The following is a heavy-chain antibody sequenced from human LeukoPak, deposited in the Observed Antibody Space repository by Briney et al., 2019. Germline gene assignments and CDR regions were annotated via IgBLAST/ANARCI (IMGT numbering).Heavy chain of an antibody. CDR3: ARGNYYGSGSYTVVDV. CDR1: GYTFISYY. CDR2: INPSGGST. Sequence: ASVKVSCKASGYTFISYYMHWVRQAPGQGLEWMGIINPSGGSTSYAQKFQGRVTMTRDMSTSTVYMELSSLRSEDTAVYYCARGNYYGSGSYTVVDVWGKGTTVTVSS. V-gene: IGHV1-46*01. D-gene: IGHD3-10*01. J-gene: IGHJ6*04.